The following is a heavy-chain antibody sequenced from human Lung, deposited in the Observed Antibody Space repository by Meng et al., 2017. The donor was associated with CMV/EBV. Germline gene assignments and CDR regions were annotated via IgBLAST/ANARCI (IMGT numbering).Heavy chain of an antibody. CDR2: IKSKTDGGTT. D-gene: IGHD4-17*01. Sequence: GGSXRLSCAASGFTFSNAWMSWVRQAPGKGLEWVGRIKSKTDGGTTDYAAPVKGRFTISRDDSKNTLYLQMNSLKTEDTAVYYCTTVPYDYGDYVSDYWGQGTXVTVSS. V-gene: IGHV3-15*01. CDR3: TTVPYDYGDYVSDY. CDR1: GFTFSNAW. J-gene: IGHJ4*02.